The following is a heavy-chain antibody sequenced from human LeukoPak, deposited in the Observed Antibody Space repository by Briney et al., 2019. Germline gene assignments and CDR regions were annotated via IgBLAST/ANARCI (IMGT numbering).Heavy chain of an antibody. J-gene: IGHJ6*03. CDR2: IYYSGDT. D-gene: IGHD6-19*01. V-gene: IGHV4-39*01. CDR3: ARHQWHYSYNMGV. CDR1: GGSISSSSYY. Sequence: SETLSLTCTVSGGSISSSSYYWGWIRQPPGKGLEWIGSIYYSGDTYYNPSLKSRRVTISVDTSKNQFSLRLSSVTAADTAVYYCARHQWHYSYNMGVWGKGSTVTVSS.